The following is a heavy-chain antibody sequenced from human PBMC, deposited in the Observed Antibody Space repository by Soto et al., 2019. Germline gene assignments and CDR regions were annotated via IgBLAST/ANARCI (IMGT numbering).Heavy chain of an antibody. Sequence: QVQLVESGGGVVQPGRSLRLSCAASGFTFSSYAMHWVRQAPGKGLEWVAVLSYDGSNKYYADSVKGRFTISRDNSKNPRYLEMNSMRAEDTAVYYCARGEVEVYYYYYGLDVWGQGTTVTVSS. CDR1: GFTFSSYA. V-gene: IGHV3-30-3*01. J-gene: IGHJ6*02. CDR3: ARGEVEVYYYYYGLDV. CDR2: LSYDGSNK.